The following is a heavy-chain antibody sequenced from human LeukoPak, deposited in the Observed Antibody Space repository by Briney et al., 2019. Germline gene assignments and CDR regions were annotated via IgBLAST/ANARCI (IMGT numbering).Heavy chain of an antibody. CDR2: ISAYSDNT. CDR1: GYTFFNYG. V-gene: IGHV1-18*01. J-gene: IGHJ5*02. CDR3: TRDWYCSGGSCSDCFDP. Sequence: ASVKVSCKASGYTFFNYGISWVRQAPGQGLEWMGWISAYSDNTKYAQKFQGRVTMTTDTSTSTAYMELRSLRSDDTAVYYCTRDWYCSGGSCSDCFDPWGQGTLVTVSS. D-gene: IGHD2-15*01.